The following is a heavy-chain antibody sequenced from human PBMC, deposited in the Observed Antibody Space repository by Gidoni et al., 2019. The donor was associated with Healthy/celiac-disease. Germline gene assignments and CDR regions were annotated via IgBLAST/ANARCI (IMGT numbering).Heavy chain of an antibody. CDR3: AKDIGSSALGAFDI. CDR2: ISWNSGSI. V-gene: IGHV3-9*01. D-gene: IGHD2-2*01. Sequence: EVQLVESGGGLVQPGRSLRLSCAASGFTFDDYAMHWVRQAPGKGLAWVSGISWNSGSIGYADSVKGRFTISRDNAKNSLYLQMNSLRAEDTALYYCAKDIGSSALGAFDIWGQGTMVTVSS. J-gene: IGHJ3*02. CDR1: GFTFDDYA.